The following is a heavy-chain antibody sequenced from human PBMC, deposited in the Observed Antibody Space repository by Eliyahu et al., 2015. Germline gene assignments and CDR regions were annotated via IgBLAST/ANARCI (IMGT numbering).Heavy chain of an antibody. CDR2: INHSXST. CDR1: GGSFSGYY. D-gene: IGHD6-19*01. CDR3: ASRRTMAVADKYYFDY. Sequence: QVQLQQWGAGLLKPSETLSLTCAVYGGSFSGYYWSWIRQPPGKGLEWIGEINHSXSTNYNPSLKSRVTISVDTSKNQFSLKLSSVTAADTAVYYCASRRTMAVADKYYFDYWGQGTLVTVSS. J-gene: IGHJ4*02. V-gene: IGHV4-34*01.